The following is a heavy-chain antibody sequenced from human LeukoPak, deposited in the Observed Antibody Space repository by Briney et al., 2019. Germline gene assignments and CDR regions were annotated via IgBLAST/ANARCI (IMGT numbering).Heavy chain of an antibody. CDR2: INPNNGGT. CDR1: GYTFTGYY. Sequence: EASVKVSCTASGYTFTGYYMHWVRQAPGQGLEWMGWINPNNGGTKYAQNFQGRVTMTRDTSISTAYMELDRLRFDDTAVYYCARDSGEVPDYWGQGTLVTVSS. V-gene: IGHV1-2*02. CDR3: ARDSGEVPDY. J-gene: IGHJ4*02. D-gene: IGHD3-10*01.